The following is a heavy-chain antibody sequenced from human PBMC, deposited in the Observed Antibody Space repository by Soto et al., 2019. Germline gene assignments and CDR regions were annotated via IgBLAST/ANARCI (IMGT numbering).Heavy chain of an antibody. CDR2: ISYDGSNK. Sequence: QVQLVESGGGVVQPGRSLRLSCAASGFTFSSYGMHWVRQAPGKGLEWVAVISYDGSNKYYADSVKGRFTISRDNSKNTLYLLMNSLRAEDTAVYYCANEGDAFDIWGQGTMVTVSS. J-gene: IGHJ3*02. V-gene: IGHV3-30*18. CDR1: GFTFSSYG. CDR3: ANEGDAFDI.